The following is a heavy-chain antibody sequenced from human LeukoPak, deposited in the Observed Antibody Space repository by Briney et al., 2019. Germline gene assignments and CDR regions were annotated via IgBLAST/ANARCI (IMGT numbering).Heavy chain of an antibody. CDR1: GGSIRSSTYY. CDR2: IHHSGDT. D-gene: IGHD3-22*01. V-gene: IGHV4-39*01. CDR3: ARLGGYYDPPDY. J-gene: IGHJ4*02. Sequence: SETLTLTCTVSGGSIRSSTYYWAWIRQPPGKGLEWTGTIHHSGDTYYNPSLKSRVTISVDTSKNQFSLNLSSVTAADTAVYYCARLGGYYDPPDYWGKGTLVPVSS.